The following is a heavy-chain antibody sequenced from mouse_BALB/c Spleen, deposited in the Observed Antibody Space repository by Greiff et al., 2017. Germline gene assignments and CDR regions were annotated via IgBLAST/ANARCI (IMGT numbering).Heavy chain of an antibody. CDR2: INPSNGRT. CDR1: GYTFTSYW. J-gene: IGHJ3*01. Sequence: QVQLQQSGAELVKPGASVKLSCKASGYTFTSYWMHWVKQRPGQGLEWIGEINPSNGRTNYNEKFKSKATLTVDKSSSTAYMQLSSLTSEDSAVYYCARDITTAPYWGQGTLVTVSA. V-gene: IGHV1S81*02. CDR3: ARDITTAPY. D-gene: IGHD1-2*01.